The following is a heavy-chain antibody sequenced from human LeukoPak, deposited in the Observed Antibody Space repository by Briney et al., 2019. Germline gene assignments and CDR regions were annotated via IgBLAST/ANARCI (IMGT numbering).Heavy chain of an antibody. CDR3: ARDQHSYGSNFDY. V-gene: IGHV3-11*01. Sequence: GGSLRLSCAASGISFSDYTMNWVRQAPGKGLEWVAYISRTSTMKHYADSVRGRFIISRDNAKNSLYLQMNSLRAEDTAVYYCARDQHSYGSNFDYWGQGTLVTVSS. J-gene: IGHJ4*02. CDR2: ISRTSTMK. CDR1: GISFSDYT. D-gene: IGHD5-18*01.